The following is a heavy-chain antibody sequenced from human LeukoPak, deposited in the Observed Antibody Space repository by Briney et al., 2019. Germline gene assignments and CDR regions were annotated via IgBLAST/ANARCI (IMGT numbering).Heavy chain of an antibody. CDR2: ISSSGSTI. Sequence: PGGSLRLSCAASGFTFSSYEMNWVRQAPGKGLEWVSYISSSGSTIYYADSVKGRFTISRDNAKNSLYLQMNSLRAEDTAVYYCARDWRSSGWYVGKSFDYWGQGTLVSVS. D-gene: IGHD6-19*01. J-gene: IGHJ4*02. V-gene: IGHV3-48*03. CDR1: GFTFSSYE. CDR3: ARDWRSSGWYVGKSFDY.